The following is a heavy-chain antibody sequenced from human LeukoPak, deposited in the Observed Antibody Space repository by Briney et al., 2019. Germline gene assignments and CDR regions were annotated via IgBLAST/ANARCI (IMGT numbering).Heavy chain of an antibody. CDR2: IIPIFGTA. D-gene: IGHD6-13*01. V-gene: IGHV1-69*06. J-gene: IGHJ6*03. Sequence: GSSVKVSCKASGGTFSSYAISWVRQAPGQWLEWMGRIIPIFGTANYAQKFQGRVTITADKSTSTAYMELSSLRSEDTAVYYCAMYSSSWYATYYYYYMDVWGKGTTVTVSS. CDR3: AMYSSSWYATYYYYYMDV. CDR1: GGTFSSYA.